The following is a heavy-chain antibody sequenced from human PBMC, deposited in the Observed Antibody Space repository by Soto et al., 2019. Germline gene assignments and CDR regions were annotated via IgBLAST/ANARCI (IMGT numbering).Heavy chain of an antibody. Sequence: QVQLVESGGGVVQPGRSLRLSCAASGFTFSNYGMHWVRQAPGKGLEWVAVIWYDGSNKYYADSVKGRFTISRDNSKNTLYLQMNSLRAEDTAVYYCARGRGNSGPYYFDYWGQGTLVTVSS. J-gene: IGHJ4*02. D-gene: IGHD6-19*01. CDR1: GFTFSNYG. CDR2: IWYDGSNK. CDR3: ARGRGNSGPYYFDY. V-gene: IGHV3-33*01.